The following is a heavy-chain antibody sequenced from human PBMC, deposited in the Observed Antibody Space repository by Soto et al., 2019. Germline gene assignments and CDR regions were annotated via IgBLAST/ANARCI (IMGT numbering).Heavy chain of an antibody. CDR1: GGSISSYY. V-gene: IGHV4-59*01. CDR3: TRADTIFGVVIKFDP. D-gene: IGHD3-3*01. J-gene: IGHJ5*02. CDR2: IYYSGST. Sequence: SETLSLTCTVSGGSISSYYWSWIRQPPGKGLEWIGYIYYSGSTNYNPSLKSRVTISVDTSKNQFSLKLSSVTAADTAVYYCTRADTIFGVVIKFDPWGQGTLVTVSS.